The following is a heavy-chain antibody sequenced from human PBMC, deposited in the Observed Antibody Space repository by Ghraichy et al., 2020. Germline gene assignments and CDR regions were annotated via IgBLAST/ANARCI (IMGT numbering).Heavy chain of an antibody. CDR2: MNPNSGNT. CDR1: GYTFTSYD. J-gene: IGHJ4*02. Sequence: ASVKVSCKASGYTFTSYDINWVRQATGQGLEWMGWMNPNSGNTGYAQKFQGRVTMTRNTSISTAYMELSSLRSEDTAVYYCARGGRSRGPYGLDYWGQGTLVTVSS. V-gene: IGHV1-8*01. CDR3: ARGGRSRGPYGLDY. D-gene: IGHD4-17*01.